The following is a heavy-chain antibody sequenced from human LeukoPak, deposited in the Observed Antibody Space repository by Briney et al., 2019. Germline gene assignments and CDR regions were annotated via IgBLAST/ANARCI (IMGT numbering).Heavy chain of an antibody. V-gene: IGHV3-7*02. CDR1: GFTFSSYW. CDR3: ASHYGDYSFFDY. J-gene: IGHJ4*02. Sequence: GGSLRLSCAASGFTFSSYWMSWVGRAPGKGREGVANIKQDGSEKYYVDSVKGRFTISRDNAKNSLYLQMNSLRAEDTAVYYCASHYGDYSFFDYWGQGTLVTVSS. D-gene: IGHD4-17*01. CDR2: IKQDGSEK.